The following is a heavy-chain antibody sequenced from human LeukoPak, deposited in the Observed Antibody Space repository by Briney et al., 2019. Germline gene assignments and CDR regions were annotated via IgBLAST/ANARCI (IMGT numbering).Heavy chain of an antibody. CDR1: GFTFDDYA. CDR2: ISWNSGSI. V-gene: IGHV3-9*01. D-gene: IGHD3-10*01. CDR3: AKAMVRGVKVGAFDI. Sequence: PGGSLRLSCAASGFTFDDYAMHWVRQAPGKGLGWVSGISWNSGSIGYADSVKGRFTISRDNAKNSLYLQMNSLRAEDTALYYCAKAMVRGVKVGAFDIWGQGTMVTVSS. J-gene: IGHJ3*02.